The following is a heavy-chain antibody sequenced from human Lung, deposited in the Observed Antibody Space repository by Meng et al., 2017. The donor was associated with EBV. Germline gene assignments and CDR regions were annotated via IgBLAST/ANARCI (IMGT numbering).Heavy chain of an antibody. V-gene: IGHV4-30-2*01. Sequence: LRESGSGLVKPSQTLSLTCAVSGGSISSGGYSWSWIRKPPGKGLEWIGYIYHSGSTYYNPSLKSRVTISVDRSKNQFSLKLSSVTAADTAVYYCARAVDTGYFDYWGQGTLVTVSS. CDR2: IYHSGST. CDR3: ARAVDTGYFDY. CDR1: GGSISSGGYS. D-gene: IGHD5-18*01. J-gene: IGHJ4*02.